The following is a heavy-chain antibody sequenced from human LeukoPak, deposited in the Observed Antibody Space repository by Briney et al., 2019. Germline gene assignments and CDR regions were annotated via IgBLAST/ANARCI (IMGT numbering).Heavy chain of an antibody. Sequence: GASVNVSCKASGYTFTGYYMHWVRQAPGQGLEWMGWINPNSGGTNYAQKFQGRVTMTRDTSISTAYMELSRLRSDDTAVYYCARPAETYYDYAYFDYWGQGTLVTVSS. CDR3: ARPAETYYDYAYFDY. J-gene: IGHJ4*02. CDR1: GYTFTGYY. V-gene: IGHV1-2*02. D-gene: IGHD3-16*01. CDR2: INPNSGGT.